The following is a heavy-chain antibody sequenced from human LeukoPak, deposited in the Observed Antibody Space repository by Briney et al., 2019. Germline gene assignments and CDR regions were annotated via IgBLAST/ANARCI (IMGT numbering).Heavy chain of an antibody. V-gene: IGHV3-74*01. Sequence: GGSLRLSCAASGFTFSSYWMHWVRQAPGKGLVWVSRINSDGSSIAYADSVQGRFTISRDNAKNTLYLQVSSLSVEDTAVYYCARETSTGKYPQNVPDYWGQGTLVTVSS. CDR1: GFTFSSYW. D-gene: IGHD2-8*02. CDR2: INSDGSSI. J-gene: IGHJ4*02. CDR3: ARETSTGKYPQNVPDY.